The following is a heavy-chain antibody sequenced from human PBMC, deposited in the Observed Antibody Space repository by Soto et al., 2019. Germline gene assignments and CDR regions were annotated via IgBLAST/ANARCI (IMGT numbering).Heavy chain of an antibody. CDR2: INAGNGNT. V-gene: IGHV1-3*01. CDR1: GYTFTSYA. D-gene: IGHD3-3*01. J-gene: IGHJ6*02. Sequence: ASVKVSFKASGYTFTSYAMHWVRQAPGQRLEWMGWINAGNGNTKYSQKFQGRVTITRDTSASTAYMELSSLRSEDTAVYYCARDTGYYDFWSGPLYYYYYYGMDVWGQGTTVTVSS. CDR3: ARDTGYYDFWSGPLYYYYYYGMDV.